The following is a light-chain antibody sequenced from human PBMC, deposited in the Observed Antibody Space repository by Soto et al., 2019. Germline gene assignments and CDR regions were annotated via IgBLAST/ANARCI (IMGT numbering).Light chain of an antibody. J-gene: IGKJ3*01. V-gene: IGKV1-27*01. CDR3: PKYDSAPTT. Sequence: DIQMTQSPSSLSASVGDRVTITCRASQGIRNYLAWYQQKPGKVPKLLISAASTLRSGVPSRFSGSGSGTDFTLTVSSLQPEDVATYYCPKYDSAPTTFGPG. CDR2: AAS. CDR1: QGIRNY.